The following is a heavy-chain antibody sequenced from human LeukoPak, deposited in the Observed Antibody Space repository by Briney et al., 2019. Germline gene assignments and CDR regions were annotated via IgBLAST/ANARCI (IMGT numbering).Heavy chain of an antibody. Sequence: SVMVSCKASGGTFSSYAISWVRQAPGQGLEWMGRIIPILGIANYAQKFQGRVTITADKSTSTAYMELSSLRSEDTAVYYCAREWELLFFDYWGQGTLVTVSS. CDR2: IIPILGIA. J-gene: IGHJ4*02. CDR1: GGTFSSYA. CDR3: AREWELLFFDY. V-gene: IGHV1-69*04. D-gene: IGHD1-26*01.